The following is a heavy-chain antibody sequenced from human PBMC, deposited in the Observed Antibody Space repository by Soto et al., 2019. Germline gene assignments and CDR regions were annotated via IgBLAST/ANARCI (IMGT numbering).Heavy chain of an antibody. CDR2: IIPIFGTA. D-gene: IGHD1-1*01. CDR1: GGTFSSYA. V-gene: IGHV1-69*05. Sequence: GASVNVSCKASGGTFSSYAISWVRQAPGQGLEWMGGIIPIFGTANYAQKFQGRVTMTRNTSISTAYMELSSLRSEDTAVYYCTRVPGPSSGNWGQGTLVTVSS. CDR3: TRVPGPSSGN. J-gene: IGHJ4*02.